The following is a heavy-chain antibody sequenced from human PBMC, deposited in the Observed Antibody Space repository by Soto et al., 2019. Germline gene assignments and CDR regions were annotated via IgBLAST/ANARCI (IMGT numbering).Heavy chain of an antibody. CDR1: GYTFTSYG. D-gene: IGHD3-22*01. J-gene: IGHJ3*02. CDR3: ARPGYYDSSGYKRGNAFDN. Sequence: QVQLVQSGAEVKKPGASVKVSCKASGYTFTSYGIIWVRQAPGQGLEWMGWISAYNGNTNYAQKLQGRVTMTTDTSTSTAYMELRSLRSDDTAVYYCARPGYYDSSGYKRGNAFDNWGQGTMVTVSS. CDR2: ISAYNGNT. V-gene: IGHV1-18*01.